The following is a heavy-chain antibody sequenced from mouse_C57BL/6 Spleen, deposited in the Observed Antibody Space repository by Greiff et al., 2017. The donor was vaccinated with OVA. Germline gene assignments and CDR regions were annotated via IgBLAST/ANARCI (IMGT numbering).Heavy chain of an antibody. J-gene: IGHJ4*01. D-gene: IGHD2-4*01. CDR2: IDPSDSET. CDR3: AREDYPYYAMDY. V-gene: IGHV1-52*01. Sequence: QVQLQQPGAELVRPGSSVKLSCKASGYTFTSYWMHWVKQRPIQGLEWIGNIDPSDSETHYNQKFKDKATLTVDKSSSTAYMQLSSLTSEDSAVYYCAREDYPYYAMDYWGQGTSVTVSS. CDR1: GYTFTSYW.